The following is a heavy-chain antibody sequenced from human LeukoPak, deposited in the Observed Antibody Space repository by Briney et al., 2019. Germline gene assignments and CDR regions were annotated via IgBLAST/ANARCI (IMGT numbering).Heavy chain of an antibody. J-gene: IGHJ5*02. CDR2: LDRPAKSYAT. CDR3: TRDRGTYNWLDP. CDR1: GFTLSDSA. Sequence: PGGSLRLSCAASGFTLSDSAIHWVRQASGKGLEGVGLLDRPAKSYATAYGASVGGRFTISRDDSKNTAYLQMDSLKTEDTALYYCTRDRGTYNWLDPWGQGTLVTVSS. D-gene: IGHD1-26*01. V-gene: IGHV3-73*01.